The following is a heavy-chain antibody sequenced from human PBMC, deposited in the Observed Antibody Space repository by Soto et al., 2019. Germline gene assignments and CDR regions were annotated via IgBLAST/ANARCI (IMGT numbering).Heavy chain of an antibody. D-gene: IGHD2-15*01. J-gene: IGHJ4*02. CDR1: GCTFSSYG. CDR3: AKAFLTDTAMGVVAATHFDY. Sequence: PGGSLRLSCAASGCTFSSYGMHWVRQAPGKGLEWVAVISYDGSNKYYADSVKGRFTISRDNSKNTLYLQMNSLRAGDTAVYYCAKAFLTDTAMGVVAATHFDYWGQGTLVTVSS. CDR2: ISYDGSNK. V-gene: IGHV3-30*18.